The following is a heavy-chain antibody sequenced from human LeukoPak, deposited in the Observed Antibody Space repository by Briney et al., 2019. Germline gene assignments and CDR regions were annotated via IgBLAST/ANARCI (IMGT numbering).Heavy chain of an antibody. D-gene: IGHD3-22*01. CDR2: ISSSGSTI. CDR3: AKGPITMIVGGPGGFNWFDP. J-gene: IGHJ5*02. Sequence: GGSLRLSCAASGFTFSDYYMSWIRQAPGKGLEWVSYISSSGSTIYYADSVKGRFTISRDNAKNSLYLQMNSLRAEDTAVYYCAKGPITMIVGGPGGFNWFDPWGQGTLVTVSS. V-gene: IGHV3-11*01. CDR1: GFTFSDYY.